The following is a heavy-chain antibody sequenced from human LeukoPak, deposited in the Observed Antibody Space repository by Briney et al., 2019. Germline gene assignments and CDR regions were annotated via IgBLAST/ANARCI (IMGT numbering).Heavy chain of an antibody. CDR3: ARLTIAAAGPVY. Sequence: GGSLRLSCAASGFTFSSYGMHWVRQAPGKGLEWVAVMSYDGSNKDYADSVKGRFTISRDNYKNTLYVQMNSLRAEDTAVYYCARLTIAAAGPVYWGQGTLVTVSS. J-gene: IGHJ4*02. D-gene: IGHD6-13*01. CDR1: GFTFSSYG. V-gene: IGHV3-30*03. CDR2: MSYDGSNK.